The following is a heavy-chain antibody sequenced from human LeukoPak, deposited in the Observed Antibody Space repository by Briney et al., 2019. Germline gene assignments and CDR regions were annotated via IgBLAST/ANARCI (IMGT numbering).Heavy chain of an antibody. D-gene: IGHD3/OR15-3a*01. J-gene: IGHJ4*02. CDR2: IKQDGSEK. Sequence: GGSLRLSCAASGFTFGDTWMNWVRQVPGQGLEWVANIKQDGSEKFYVASVKGRFTISRDNGRSSLYLQMNSLRAEDTALYYCATSYDMGWLIGYWGQGTLVTVSS. CDR1: GFTFGDTW. CDR3: ATSYDMGWLIGY. V-gene: IGHV3-7*03.